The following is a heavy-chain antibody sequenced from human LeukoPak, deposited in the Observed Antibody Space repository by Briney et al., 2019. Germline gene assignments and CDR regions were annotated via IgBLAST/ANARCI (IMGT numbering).Heavy chain of an antibody. CDR3: ARFSANIVATIPNAFDI. CDR1: GYSFTSYW. Sequence: GESLKISCKGSGYSFTSYWIGWVRQMPGKGLEWMGIIYPGDSDTRYSPSFQGQVTISADKSISTAYLQWSSLKASDTAMYYCARFSANIVATIPNAFDIWGQGTMVTVSS. CDR2: IYPGDSDT. J-gene: IGHJ3*02. V-gene: IGHV5-51*01. D-gene: IGHD5-12*01.